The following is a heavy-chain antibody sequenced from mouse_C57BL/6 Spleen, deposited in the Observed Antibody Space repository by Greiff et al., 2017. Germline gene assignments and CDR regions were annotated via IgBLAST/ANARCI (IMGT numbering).Heavy chain of an antibody. Sequence: VQLQESGPELVKPGASVKISCKASGYAFSSSWMNWVKQRPGKGLEWIGRIYPGDGDTNYNGKFKGKATLTADKSSSTAYMQLSSLTSEDSAVYFCARSGTDYWGQGTTLTVSS. D-gene: IGHD4-1*01. CDR1: GYAFSSSW. CDR2: IYPGDGDT. J-gene: IGHJ2*01. CDR3: ARSGTDY. V-gene: IGHV1-82*01.